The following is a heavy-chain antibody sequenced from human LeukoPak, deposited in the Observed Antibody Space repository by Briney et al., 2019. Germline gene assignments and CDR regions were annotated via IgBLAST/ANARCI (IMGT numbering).Heavy chain of an antibody. J-gene: IGHJ6*02. D-gene: IGHD2-15*01. CDR1: GFTFSSYN. CDR2: ISSSSSYI. Sequence: GGSLRLSCAASGFTFSSYNMNWVRQAPGKGLEWVSSISSSSSYIYYADSLKGRFTISRDSAKNSLFLQMNSLRAEDTAVYYCARTSAATPTYAMDVWGQGTTVTVSS. CDR3: ARTSAATPTYAMDV. V-gene: IGHV3-21*01.